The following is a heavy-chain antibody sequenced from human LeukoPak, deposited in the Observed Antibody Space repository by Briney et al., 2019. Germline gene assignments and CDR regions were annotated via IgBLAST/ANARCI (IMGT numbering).Heavy chain of an antibody. V-gene: IGHV3-33*01. J-gene: IGHJ4*02. CDR2: IWYDGSNK. CDR1: GFTFSSYG. Sequence: GRSLRLSCAASGFTFSSYGMHWVRQAPGKGLEWVAVIWYDGSNKYYADSVKGRFTISRDNSKNTLYLQMSSLREEDTAVYYCERLIGSSSWYYFDYWGQGTLVTVSS. CDR3: ERLIGSSSWYYFDY. D-gene: IGHD6-13*01.